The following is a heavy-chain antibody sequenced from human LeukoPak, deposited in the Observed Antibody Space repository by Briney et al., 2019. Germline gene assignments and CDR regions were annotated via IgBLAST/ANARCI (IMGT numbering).Heavy chain of an antibody. Sequence: GGSLRLSCATSGFMFSSYAMSWVRQAPGKGLEWVSVTYSGGSTYYADSVKGRFTISRDNSKNTLYLQMNSLRAEDTAVYYCARARVRGVIIPGYWGQGTLVTVSS. CDR2: TYSGGST. D-gene: IGHD3-10*01. V-gene: IGHV3-53*01. J-gene: IGHJ4*02. CDR1: GFMFSSYA. CDR3: ARARVRGVIIPGY.